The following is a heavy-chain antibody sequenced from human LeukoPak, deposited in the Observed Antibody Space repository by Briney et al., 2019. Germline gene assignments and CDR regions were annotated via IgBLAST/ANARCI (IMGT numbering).Heavy chain of an antibody. V-gene: IGHV3-21*01. Sequence: GGSLRLSCAASGFTFSSYSMNWVSQAPGKGLECVSSISSSSSYIYYADSVKGRFTISRDNAKNSLYLQMNSLRAEDTAVYYCAVRRGIYYWRQGTLVTVSS. CDR1: GFTFSSYS. CDR2: ISSSSSYI. CDR3: AVRRGIYY. J-gene: IGHJ4*02.